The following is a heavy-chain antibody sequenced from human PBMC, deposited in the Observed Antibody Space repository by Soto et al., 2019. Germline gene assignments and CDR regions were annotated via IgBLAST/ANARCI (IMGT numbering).Heavy chain of an antibody. V-gene: IGHV3-64*02. CDR2: ISRSGDRT. Sequence: EVQLVESGEGLVQPGGSLRLSCAASGFTFSSYNIHWIRQSPGKGLEFVSAISRSGDRTYDADSVKGRFTITRDNSKNTVWLQMGSLRAADMAVYYCARARCSSGQCYYFDYWGRGALVSVSS. D-gene: IGHD2-15*01. J-gene: IGHJ4*02. CDR3: ARARCSSGQCYYFDY. CDR1: GFTFSSYN.